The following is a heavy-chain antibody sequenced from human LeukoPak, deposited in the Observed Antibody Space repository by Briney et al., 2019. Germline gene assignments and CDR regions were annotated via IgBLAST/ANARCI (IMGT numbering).Heavy chain of an antibody. Sequence: PSETLSLTCTVSGDSLTNDFFWGWVRQPPGKELEWIGSFCLGRDTYYRPSLKSRVTISVDTSKNQFSLNLNSVTAADTAVYYCARWASISRQPGGFFDHWGQGTLVTVSS. J-gene: IGHJ4*02. D-gene: IGHD3-16*01. V-gene: IGHV4-38-2*02. CDR1: GDSLTNDFF. CDR3: ARWASISRQPGGFFDH. CDR2: FCLGRDT.